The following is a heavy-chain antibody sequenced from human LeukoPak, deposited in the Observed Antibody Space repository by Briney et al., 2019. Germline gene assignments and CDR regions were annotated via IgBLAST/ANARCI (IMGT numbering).Heavy chain of an antibody. CDR2: ISWNSGSI. V-gene: IGHV3-9*01. D-gene: IGHD2-15*01. CDR1: GFTFDDYA. CDR3: ARGYCSGGSCAFPYWYFDL. Sequence: PGGSLRLSCAASGFTFDDYAMHWVRQAPGKGLEWVSGISWNSGSIGYADSVKGRSTISRDNSKNTLYLQMNSLRAEDTAVYYCARGYCSGGSCAFPYWYFDLWGRGTLVTVSS. J-gene: IGHJ2*01.